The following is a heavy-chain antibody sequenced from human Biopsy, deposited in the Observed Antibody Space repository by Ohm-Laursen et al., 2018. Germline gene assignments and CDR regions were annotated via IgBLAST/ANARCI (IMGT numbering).Heavy chain of an antibody. CDR2: IDWAGDT. V-gene: IGHV2-70*04. CDR3: ARASASQYYGVDV. Sequence: TQTLTLTFTFSGFSFTTVGMRVTWIRQAPGKALEWLAHIDWAGDTRYSASHKTRLSISKDTFKDQVVLTMTDIDPVDTATYYCARASASQYYGVDVWGQGTSVTVSS. D-gene: IGHD1-26*01. CDR1: GFSFTTVGMR. J-gene: IGHJ6*02.